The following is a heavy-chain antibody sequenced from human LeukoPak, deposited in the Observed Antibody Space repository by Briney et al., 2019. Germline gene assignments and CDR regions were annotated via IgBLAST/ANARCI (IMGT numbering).Heavy chain of an antibody. J-gene: IGHJ6*02. CDR1: GFTFDDYA. D-gene: IGHD3-10*01. CDR2: ISWNSGSI. V-gene: IGHV3-9*01. Sequence: GRSLRLSCAASGFTFDDYAMHWVRQAPGKGLEWVSGISWNSGSIGYGDSVKGRFTISRDNAKNSLYLQMNSLRAEDTALYYCAKDIGYGSGSYSSYWYGMDVWGQGTTVTVSS. CDR3: AKDIGYGSGSYSSYWYGMDV.